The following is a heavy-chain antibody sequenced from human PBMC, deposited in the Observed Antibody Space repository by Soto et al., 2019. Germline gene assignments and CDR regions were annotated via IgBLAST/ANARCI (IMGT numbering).Heavy chain of an antibody. D-gene: IGHD1-1*01. CDR1: GASISGFY. V-gene: IGHV4-4*07. CDR3: VRDGTKTLRDWFDP. J-gene: IGHJ5*02. CDR2: IYATGTT. Sequence: PSETLSLTCTVSGASISGFYWSWIRKSAGKGLEWIGRIYATGTTDYNPSLKSRVMMSVDTSRKQFSLKLRSVTAADTAVYYCVRDGTKTLRDWFDPWGQGISVTVSS.